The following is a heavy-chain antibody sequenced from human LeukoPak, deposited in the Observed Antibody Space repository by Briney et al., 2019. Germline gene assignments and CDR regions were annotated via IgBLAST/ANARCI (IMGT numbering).Heavy chain of an antibody. CDR1: GGSLGSSSYY. CDR2: IYFDGNT. Sequence: SETLSLTCTVSGGSLGSSSYYWGWLRQAPGQGLVWIGTIYFDGNTFYNPSLKSRVTLSIDMSKSQFSLRLASVTAADTTIYYCAAENGNFWIGYHYFEDWGQGSLGSVSS. J-gene: IGHJ4*02. V-gene: IGHV4-39*01. D-gene: IGHD3-3*01. CDR3: AAENGNFWIGYHYFED.